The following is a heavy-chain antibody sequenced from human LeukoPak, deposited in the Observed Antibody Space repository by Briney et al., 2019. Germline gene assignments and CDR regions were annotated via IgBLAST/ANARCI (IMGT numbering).Heavy chain of an antibody. CDR3: ARRGTPVIRTVGGMDV. CDR1: GGSISSIDYY. D-gene: IGHD1-26*01. CDR2: IYYSGST. J-gene: IGHJ6*03. Sequence: SETLSLTCTVSGGSISSIDYYWGWIRQPPGKGLEWIGSIYYSGSTNYNSSLKTRVTISVDTSKNQFSLRLTSVAAADTAVYYCARRGTPVIRTVGGMDVWGKGTTVIVSS. V-gene: IGHV4-39*01.